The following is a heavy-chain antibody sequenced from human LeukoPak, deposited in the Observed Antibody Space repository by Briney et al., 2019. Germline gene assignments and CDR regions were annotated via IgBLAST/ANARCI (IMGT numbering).Heavy chain of an antibody. D-gene: IGHD3-10*01. CDR1: GGSISSRTYY. V-gene: IGHV4-61*02. CDR2: IYTSGST. J-gene: IGHJ3*02. CDR3: AREFWSYRSGNLQAFDI. Sequence: ASQTLSLTCTVSGGSISSRTYYWSWIRQPAGKGLEWIGRIYTSGSTKYNPSLKSRVTISVDTSKNQFSLKLRSVTAADTAVYYCAREFWSYRSGNLQAFDIWGQGTMFTVSS.